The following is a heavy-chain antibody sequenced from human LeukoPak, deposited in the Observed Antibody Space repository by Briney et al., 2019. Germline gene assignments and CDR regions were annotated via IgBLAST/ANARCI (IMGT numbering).Heavy chain of an antibody. D-gene: IGHD4-17*01. CDR2: IYYSGST. V-gene: IGHV4-39*01. CDR1: GGSISSSSYY. Sequence: SETLSLTCTVSGGSISSSSYYWGWIRQPPGKGLEWIGSIYYSGSTYYNPSLKSRVTIYVDTSKNQCSLKLSSVTAADTAVYYCVLRDYGHYNYWGQGTLVTVSS. CDR3: VLRDYGHYNY. J-gene: IGHJ4*02.